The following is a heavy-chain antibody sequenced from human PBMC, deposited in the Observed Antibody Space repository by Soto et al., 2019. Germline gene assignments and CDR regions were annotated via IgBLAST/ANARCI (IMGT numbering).Heavy chain of an antibody. CDR1: GGSLSNIHV. J-gene: IGHJ4*02. CDR3: ATEDSMNWTHDY. D-gene: IGHD1-1*01. Sequence: PETLSLTCVVSGGSLSNIHVWRWVRHPPGKGLEWIGEIYQSGTTDYNPSLKSRVTMSVDKSRNQLSLTLNSVTAADTAVYYCATEDSMNWTHDYWGQGTLVT. CDR2: IYQSGTT. V-gene: IGHV4-4*03.